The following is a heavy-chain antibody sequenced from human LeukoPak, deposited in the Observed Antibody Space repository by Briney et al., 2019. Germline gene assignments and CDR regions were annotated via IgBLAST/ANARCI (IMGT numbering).Heavy chain of an antibody. V-gene: IGHV4-39*07. J-gene: IGHJ4*02. CDR1: GGSVSSSSYY. CDR3: ARETESSRDFDY. CDR2: IHYSEST. D-gene: IGHD2-15*01. Sequence: TSETLSLTCTVSGGSVSSSSYYWGWIRQPPGKGLEWLGTIHYSESTKYNPSLMSRLTISIDTSKNQLSLMLTSVTAADTAVYYCARETESSRDFDYWGQGTLVTVSS.